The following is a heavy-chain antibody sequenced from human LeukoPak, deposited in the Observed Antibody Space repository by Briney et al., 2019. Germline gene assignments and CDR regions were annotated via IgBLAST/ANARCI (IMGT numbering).Heavy chain of an antibody. CDR3: ARDGDYYDSSGSLDY. Sequence: GSVKVSCKASGYTFTCYYMHWVRQAPGQGLEWMGRINPNSGGTNYAQKFQGRVTMTRDTSISTAYMELSRLRSDDTAVYYCARDGDYYDSSGSLDYWGQGTLVTVSS. CDR2: INPNSGGT. CDR1: GYTFTCYY. J-gene: IGHJ4*02. D-gene: IGHD3-22*01. V-gene: IGHV1-2*06.